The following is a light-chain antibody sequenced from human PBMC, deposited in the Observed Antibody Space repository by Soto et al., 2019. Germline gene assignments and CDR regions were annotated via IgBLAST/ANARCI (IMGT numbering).Light chain of an antibody. CDR3: QTWGTGGVV. V-gene: IGLV4-69*01. CDR1: SGHNSYA. J-gene: IGLJ2*01. Sequence: QPVLTQSPSASASLGASVKLTCTLSSGHNSYAIAWHQQQPEKGPRFMMKLNSDGSHRKGDGIPDRFSGSSSGAERYLTISSLQSEDEADYYCQTWGTGGVVFGGGTKLTVL. CDR2: LNSDGSH.